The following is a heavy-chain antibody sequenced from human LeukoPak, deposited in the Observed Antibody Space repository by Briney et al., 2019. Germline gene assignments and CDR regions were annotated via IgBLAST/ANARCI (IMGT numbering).Heavy chain of an antibody. CDR1: GFTFSSYV. Sequence: PGGSLRLSCAASGFTFSSYVMHWVRQAPGKGLEWVAIISYDGSNEYYADSVKGRFTISRDNSKNTLYLQMNSLRAADTAVYYCAREAYYYDSSGSLLAFDIWGQGTMVTVSS. CDR3: AREAYYYDSSGSLLAFDI. D-gene: IGHD3-22*01. V-gene: IGHV3-30*04. CDR2: ISYDGSNE. J-gene: IGHJ3*02.